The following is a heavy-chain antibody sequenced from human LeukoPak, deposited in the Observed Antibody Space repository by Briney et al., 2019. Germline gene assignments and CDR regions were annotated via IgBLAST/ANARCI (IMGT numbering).Heavy chain of an antibody. Sequence: ASVKVSCKASGYTFTSYGISWVRQAPGQGLEWMGWISAYNGNTNYAQKLQGRVTMTTDASTSTAYMELRSLRSDDTAVYYCARTPSDYGDCNFDYWGQGTLVAVSS. CDR2: ISAYNGNT. CDR3: ARTPSDYGDCNFDY. D-gene: IGHD4-17*01. CDR1: GYTFTSYG. V-gene: IGHV1-18*01. J-gene: IGHJ4*02.